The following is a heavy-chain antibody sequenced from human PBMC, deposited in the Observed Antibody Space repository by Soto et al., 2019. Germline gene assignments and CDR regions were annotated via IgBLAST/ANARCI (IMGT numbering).Heavy chain of an antibody. Sequence: SETLSLTCTVSGGSISSYYWSWIRQPPGKGLEWIGYIYYSGSTNYNPSLKSRVTISVDTSKNQFSLKLSSVTAADTAVYYCARMSSCNENYYYYMDVWGKGTTVTVSS. V-gene: IGHV4-59*01. D-gene: IGHD6-6*01. J-gene: IGHJ6*03. CDR2: IYYSGST. CDR3: ARMSSCNENYYYYMDV. CDR1: GGSISSYY.